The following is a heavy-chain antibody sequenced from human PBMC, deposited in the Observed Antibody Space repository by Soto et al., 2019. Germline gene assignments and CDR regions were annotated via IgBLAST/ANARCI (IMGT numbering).Heavy chain of an antibody. V-gene: IGHV1-18*01. CDR3: ARVIPGVEAWFDP. CDR1: GYTFTNFG. D-gene: IGHD2-2*01. J-gene: IGHJ5*02. CDR2: ISAYTDTP. Sequence: ASVKVSCKASGYTFTNFGVTWVRRAPGQGLEWMGWISAYTDTPNYAQKFQGRVTMTIDTSTSTAYMDLRSLTSDDTAVYYCARVIPGVEAWFDPWGQGTLVTVPQ.